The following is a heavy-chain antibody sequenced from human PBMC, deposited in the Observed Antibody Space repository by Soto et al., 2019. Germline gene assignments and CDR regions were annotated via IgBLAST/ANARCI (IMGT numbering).Heavy chain of an antibody. CDR1: EFSISPYW. Sequence: VQLVESGGDLVQPGGSLRLSCVASEFSISPYWMSWVRQAPGKGLEWIGYIYYSGSTNYNPSLKSRVTISVDTSKNQFSLKLSSVTAADTAVYYCARESGIRWYPFDYWGQGTLVTVSS. CDR2: IYYSGST. V-gene: IGHV4-59*01. J-gene: IGHJ4*02. CDR3: ARESGIRWYPFDY. D-gene: IGHD2-15*01.